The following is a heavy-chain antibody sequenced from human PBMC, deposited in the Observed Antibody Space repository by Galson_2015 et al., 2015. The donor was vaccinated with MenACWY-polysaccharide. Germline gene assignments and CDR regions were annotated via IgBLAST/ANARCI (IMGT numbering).Heavy chain of an antibody. CDR3: AKGGLSYAYGMDV. CDR1: GFTFSSYW. V-gene: IGHV3-7*01. CDR2: IKQDGSEK. Sequence: SLRLSCAASGFTFSSYWMNWVRQAPGRGLEWVANIKQDGSEKNYVDSVKGRFTISRDNAKNSLYLQLNSLRVEDTAVYYCAKGGLSYAYGMDVWGQGTTVTVSS. J-gene: IGHJ6*02. D-gene: IGHD3-16*01.